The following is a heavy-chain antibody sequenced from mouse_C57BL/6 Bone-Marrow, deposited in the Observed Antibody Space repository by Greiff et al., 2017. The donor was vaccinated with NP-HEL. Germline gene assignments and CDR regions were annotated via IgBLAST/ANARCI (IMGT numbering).Heavy chain of an antibody. V-gene: IGHV2-2*01. D-gene: IGHD2-3*01. Sequence: VKLMESGPGLVQPSQSLSITCTVSDFSLTSYGVHWVRQSPGKGLEWLGVIWSGGSTDYNAAFISRLSISKDNSKSQVFFKMNSLQADDTAIYYCARKDGYYWFAYWGQGTLVTVSA. CDR1: DFSLTSYG. CDR2: IWSGGST. J-gene: IGHJ3*01. CDR3: ARKDGYYWFAY.